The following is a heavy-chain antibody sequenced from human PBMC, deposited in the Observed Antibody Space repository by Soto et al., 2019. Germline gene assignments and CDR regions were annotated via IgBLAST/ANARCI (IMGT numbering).Heavy chain of an antibody. CDR1: GYTFTSYD. V-gene: IGHV1-8*01. Sequence: ASVKVSCKASGYTFTSYDINWVRQATGQGLEWMGWMNPNSGNTGYAQKFQGRVTITADESTSTAYMELSSLRSEDTAVYYCARSSSSGWSPEPSYYYYGMDVWGQGTTVTVSS. CDR3: ARSSSSGWSPEPSYYYYGMDV. CDR2: MNPNSGNT. J-gene: IGHJ6*02. D-gene: IGHD6-19*01.